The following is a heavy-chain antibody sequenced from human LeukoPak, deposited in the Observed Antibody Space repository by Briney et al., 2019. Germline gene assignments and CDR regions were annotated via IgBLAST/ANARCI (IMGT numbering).Heavy chain of an antibody. D-gene: IGHD5-12*01. J-gene: IGHJ4*02. Sequence: SETLSLTCAVYGGSFSGYYWTWIRQPPGKGLEWIGEMDHSGSANYNPSLKSRVTISVDTSKNQCSLRLSSVTAADTAVYYCARGNLVATLYFDYWGQGALVTVSS. CDR3: ARGNLVATLYFDY. CDR1: GGSFSGYY. V-gene: IGHV4-34*01. CDR2: MDHSGSA.